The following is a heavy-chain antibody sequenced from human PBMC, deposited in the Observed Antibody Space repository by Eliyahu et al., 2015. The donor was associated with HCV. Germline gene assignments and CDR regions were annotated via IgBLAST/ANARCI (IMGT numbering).Heavy chain of an antibody. V-gene: IGHV3-23*01. CDR1: GFTFSSYV. CDR2: ITGSGGST. CDR3: AKGVYGPAEYFQH. J-gene: IGHJ1*01. D-gene: IGHD6-13*01. Sequence: EVQLLESGGGLVQPGGSLRLSXAASGFTFSSYVMSWVRQAPGKGLEWVSTITGSGGSTYYADSVKGRFTISRDNSKNTLYLQMNSLRAEDTAVYYCAKGVYGPAEYFQHWGQGTLVTVSS.